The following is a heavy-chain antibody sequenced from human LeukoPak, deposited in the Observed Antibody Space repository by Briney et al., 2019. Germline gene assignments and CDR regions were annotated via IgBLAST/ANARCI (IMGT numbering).Heavy chain of an antibody. CDR1: GFTFSSYS. D-gene: IGHD3-9*01. CDR3: AKDSPILTY. J-gene: IGHJ4*02. V-gene: IGHV3-23*01. CDR2: ISDSVGST. Sequence: GGSLRLSCAASGFTFSSYSMNWVRQAPGKGLEWVSAISDSVGSTYYADSVKGRFTISRDNSKNTLFLQMNSLRAEDTAIYYCAKDSPILTYWGQGTLVTVSS.